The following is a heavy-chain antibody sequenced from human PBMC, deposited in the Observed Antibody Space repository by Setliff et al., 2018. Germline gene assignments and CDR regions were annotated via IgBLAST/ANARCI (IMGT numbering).Heavy chain of an antibody. D-gene: IGHD3-3*01. V-gene: IGHV4-38-2*01. CDR2: IYRTGTT. CDR3: ARAGPTVTFFRVLVISWWDP. J-gene: IGHJ5*02. Sequence: LSLTCGVSGYSIRSGYYWGWIRQPPGKGLEWIGSIYRTGTTHYNPSLKSRVTMSLDTSKNQFSLKLSSVTAADTATYYCARAGPTVTFFRVLVISWWDPWGQGSLVTVSS. CDR1: GYSIRSGYY.